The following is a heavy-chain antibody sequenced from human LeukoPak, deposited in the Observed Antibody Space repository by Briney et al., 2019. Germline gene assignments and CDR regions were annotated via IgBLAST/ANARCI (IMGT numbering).Heavy chain of an antibody. CDR2: ITASGGNT. V-gene: IGHV3-23*01. Sequence: GGSLRLSCAASGFTFSSYAMGWVRQAPGKGLEWVSAITASGGNTYYADSVKGRFTISRDNSKNTLYLQVNSLRAEDTAVYYCAKGNGYSYGRYYFDYWGQGTLVAVSS. D-gene: IGHD5-18*01. J-gene: IGHJ4*02. CDR3: AKGNGYSYGRYYFDY. CDR1: GFTFSSYA.